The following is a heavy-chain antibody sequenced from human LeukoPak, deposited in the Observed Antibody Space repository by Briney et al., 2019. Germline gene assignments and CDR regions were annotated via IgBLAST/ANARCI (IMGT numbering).Heavy chain of an antibody. CDR2: NNHSGST. D-gene: IGHD5-18*01. Sequence: SETLSLTCAVYGGSFSGYYWSWIRQPPGKGLEWIGENNHSGSTNYNPSLKSRVTISVDTSKNQFSLKLSSVTAADTAVYYCASIQPPFDYWGQGTLVTVSS. CDR3: ASIQPPFDY. V-gene: IGHV4-34*01. CDR1: GGSFSGYY. J-gene: IGHJ4*02.